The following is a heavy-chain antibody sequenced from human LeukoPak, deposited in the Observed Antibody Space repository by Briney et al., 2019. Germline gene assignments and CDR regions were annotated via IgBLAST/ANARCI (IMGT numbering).Heavy chain of an antibody. D-gene: IGHD6-19*01. J-gene: IGHJ4*02. V-gene: IGHV4-39*07. Sequence: SETLSLTCTVSGGSISSSSYYWGWIRQPPGKGLEWIGSIYYSGSTYYNPSLKSRVTISVDTSKNQFSLKLSSVTAADTAVYYCARAPRRRIAVAGTTGYYFDYWGQGTLVTVSS. CDR1: GGSISSSSYY. CDR2: IYYSGST. CDR3: ARAPRRRIAVAGTTGYYFDY.